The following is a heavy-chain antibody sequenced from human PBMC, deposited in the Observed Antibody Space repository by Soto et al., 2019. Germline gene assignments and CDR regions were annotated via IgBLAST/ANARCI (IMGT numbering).Heavy chain of an antibody. V-gene: IGHV4-59*01. J-gene: IGHJ2*01. CDR3: ARYNWYFDL. CDR1: GGSISSYY. Sequence: SETLSLTCTVSGGSISSYYWSWIRQPPGKGLEWIGYIYYSGSTNYNPSLKSRVTISVDTSKNQFSLKPSSVTAADTAVYYCARYNWYFDLWGRGTLVTVSS. CDR2: IYYSGST.